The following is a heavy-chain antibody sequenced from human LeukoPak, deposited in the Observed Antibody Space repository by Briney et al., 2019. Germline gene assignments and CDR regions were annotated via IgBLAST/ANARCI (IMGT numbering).Heavy chain of an antibody. CDR3: ARRTYLGYGDYVSVFDP. Sequence: GGSLRLSCAASGFTLSSYWMSWVRQAPGKWLEWVANIKQDGSEKYYVDSVKGRFTISRDNAKNSLYLQMNSPRAEDTAVYYCARRTYLGYGDYVSVFDPWGQGTLVTVSS. D-gene: IGHD4-17*01. CDR2: IKQDGSEK. CDR1: GFTLSSYW. J-gene: IGHJ5*02. V-gene: IGHV3-7*01.